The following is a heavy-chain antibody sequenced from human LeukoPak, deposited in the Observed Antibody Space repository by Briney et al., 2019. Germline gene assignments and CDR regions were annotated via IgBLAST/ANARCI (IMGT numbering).Heavy chain of an antibody. D-gene: IGHD2-2*02. V-gene: IGHV3-23*01. CDR1: GFTFSNYA. J-gene: IGHJ6*03. CDR2: ISGIGVST. Sequence: SGGSLRLSCAASGFTFSNYAMSWVRQAPGKGLEWVSGISGIGVSTYYADSVKGRFTISRDNSKNTLSLQMNSLRAEDTAVYYCARDEAVPAAIYYYYYMDVWGKGTTVTVSS. CDR3: ARDEAVPAAIYYYYYMDV.